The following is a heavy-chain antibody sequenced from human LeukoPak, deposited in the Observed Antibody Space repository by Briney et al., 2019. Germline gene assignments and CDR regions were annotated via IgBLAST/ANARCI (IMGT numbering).Heavy chain of an antibody. Sequence: SVKVSCKASGGTFSSYATIWVRQAPGQGLEWMGGIIPILGTANYAQKFQGRVTITTDESTSTAYMELSSLRSEDTAVYYCARVTAPGAFDIWGQGTMVTVSS. CDR3: ARVTAPGAFDI. CDR1: GGTFSSYA. D-gene: IGHD3-16*01. CDR2: IIPILGTA. V-gene: IGHV1-69*05. J-gene: IGHJ3*02.